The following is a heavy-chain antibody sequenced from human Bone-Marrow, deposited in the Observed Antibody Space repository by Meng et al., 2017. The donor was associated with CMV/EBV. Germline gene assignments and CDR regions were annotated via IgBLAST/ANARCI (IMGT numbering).Heavy chain of an antibody. J-gene: IGHJ4*02. CDR1: GDTFSMYG. CDR2: INPNSGGT. Sequence: ASVKVSCKVSGDTFSMYGISWVRQAPGQGLEWMGWINPNSGGTNYAQKLQGRVTMTTDTSTSTAYLELRSLRSDDTAVYYGARGLVLDYWGQGTLVTVSS. CDR3: ARGLVLDY. D-gene: IGHD5/OR15-5a*01. V-gene: IGHV1-18*01.